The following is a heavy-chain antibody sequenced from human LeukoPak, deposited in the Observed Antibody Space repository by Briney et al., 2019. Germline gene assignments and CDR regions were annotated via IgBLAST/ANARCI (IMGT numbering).Heavy chain of an antibody. D-gene: IGHD3-22*01. V-gene: IGHV3-23*01. CDR3: AKGDLYYYDSSGKIFDY. Sequence: QPGGSLRLSCAASGFTFRNYAMSWVRQAQGKGLEWVSTITGSGDTTYYAESVKGRLTISRDNSKNTLYLQMNSLRAEDTAVYYCAKGDLYYYDSSGKIFDYWGQGTLVTVSS. J-gene: IGHJ4*02. CDR1: GFTFRNYA. CDR2: ITGSGDTT.